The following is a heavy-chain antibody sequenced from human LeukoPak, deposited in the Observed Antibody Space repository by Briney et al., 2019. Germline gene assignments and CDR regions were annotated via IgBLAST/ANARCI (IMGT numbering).Heavy chain of an antibody. CDR3: AKTRFGESGFDY. D-gene: IGHD3-10*01. V-gene: IGHV3-23*01. Sequence: GGSLRLSCAASGFTFSSYAMSWVRQAPGKGLEWVSAISGSGGSTYCADSVRGRFTISRDNSKNTLYLQMNSLRAEDTAVYYRAKTRFGESGFDYWGQGTLVTVSS. CDR1: GFTFSSYA. J-gene: IGHJ4*02. CDR2: ISGSGGST.